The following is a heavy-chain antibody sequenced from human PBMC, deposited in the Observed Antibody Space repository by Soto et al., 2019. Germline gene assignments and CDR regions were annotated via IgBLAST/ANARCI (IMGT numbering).Heavy chain of an antibody. J-gene: IGHJ4*02. V-gene: IGHV3-30-3*01. CDR1: GFTFSSYA. CDR3: ARDREGAVAERFDY. D-gene: IGHD6-19*01. CDR2: ISYDGSNK. Sequence: PGGSLRLSCAASGFTFSSYAMHWVRQAPGKGLEWVAVISYDGSNKYYADSVKGRFTISRDNSKNTLYLQMNSLRAEDTAVYYCARDREGAVAERFDYWGQGTLVTVS.